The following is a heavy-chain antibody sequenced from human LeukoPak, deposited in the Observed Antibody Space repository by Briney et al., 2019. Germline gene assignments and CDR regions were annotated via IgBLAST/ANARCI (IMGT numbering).Heavy chain of an antibody. Sequence: GGSLRLSCPPSGSTLSMYRTNWIRQAAGEGLEWVSYIGPRGITMSNAGSVKGRFIISRDNSKNTVYLQMDSLRVEDTARYYCAKTSLSDGSGHYYYMDVWGKGTMVTISS. CDR3: AKTSLSDGSGHYYYMDV. CDR1: GSTLSMYR. D-gene: IGHD2-15*01. CDR2: IGPRGITM. V-gene: IGHV3-48*01. J-gene: IGHJ6*03.